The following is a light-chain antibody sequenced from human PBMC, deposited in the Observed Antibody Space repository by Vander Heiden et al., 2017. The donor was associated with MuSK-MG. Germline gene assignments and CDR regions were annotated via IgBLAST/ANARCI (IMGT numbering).Light chain of an antibody. J-gene: IGLJ1*01. CDR3: QSYDNSLSAHYV. Sequence: QSVLTQPPSVSGAPGQRVTISCTGSSSNIGAGYDVHWYQQLPGTAPNLLIYANSNRPSGVPDRFSGSKSGTSASLAITGLQAEDEADYYCQSYDNSLSAHYVFGTGTKVTVL. CDR1: SSNIGAGYD. CDR2: ANS. V-gene: IGLV1-40*01.